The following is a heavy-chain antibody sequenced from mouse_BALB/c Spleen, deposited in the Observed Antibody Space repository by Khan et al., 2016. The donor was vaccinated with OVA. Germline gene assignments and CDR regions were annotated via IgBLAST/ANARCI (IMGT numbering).Heavy chain of an antibody. V-gene: IGHV5-9-3*01. D-gene: IGHD1-1*01. Sequence: VQLKQSGGGLVQPGGSLKLSCAASGFTFSSYAMSWVRQTPEKRLEWVATISSGGNYTYYPDSVKGRFTISRDNAKSTLYLQMSSLRSEDTAMFYCARPPITTVVATSYWFFDVWGAGTTVTV. CDR3: ARPPITTVVATSYWFFDV. CDR1: GFTFSSYA. CDR2: ISSGGNYT. J-gene: IGHJ1*01.